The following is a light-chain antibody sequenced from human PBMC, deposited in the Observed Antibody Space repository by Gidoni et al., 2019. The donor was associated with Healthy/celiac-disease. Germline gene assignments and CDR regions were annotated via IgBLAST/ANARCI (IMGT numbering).Light chain of an antibody. CDR2: GAS. V-gene: IGKV3-20*01. Sequence: EIVLTQSPGTLSLSLGDRATLSCRASQRVSSSYLAWYQQTPGQAPRLLIYGASSRATGSPDRFSGSGSGTDFTLTISRLEPEDFAVYYCQQYGSSPRTFGQGTKVEIK. CDR1: QRVSSSY. CDR3: QQYGSSPRT. J-gene: IGKJ1*01.